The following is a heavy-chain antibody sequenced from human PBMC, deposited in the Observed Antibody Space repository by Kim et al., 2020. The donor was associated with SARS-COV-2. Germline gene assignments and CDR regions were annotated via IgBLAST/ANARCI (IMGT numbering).Heavy chain of an antibody. J-gene: IGHJ4*02. CDR2: INHSGST. D-gene: IGHD3-10*01. CDR3: ARGKGRYYGSGSYGSYYFDY. Sequence: SETLSLTCAVYGGSFSGYYWSWIRQPPGKGLEWIGEINHSGSTNYNPSLKSRVTISVDKSKNQFSLKLSSVTAADTAVYYCARGKGRYYGSGSYGSYYFDYWGQGTLVTVSS. CDR1: GGSFSGYY. V-gene: IGHV4-34*01.